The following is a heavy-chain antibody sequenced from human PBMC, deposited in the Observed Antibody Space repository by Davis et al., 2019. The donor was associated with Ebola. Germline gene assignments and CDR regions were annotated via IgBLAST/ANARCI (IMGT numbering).Heavy chain of an antibody. V-gene: IGHV1-69*04. CDR3: AREGGLRWYPFDI. J-gene: IGHJ3*02. Sequence: SVKVSCKASGYTFTSYGISWVRQAPGQGLEWMGRIIPILGIANYAQKFQGRVTMTRNTSISTAYMELSSLRSEDTAVYYCAREGGLRWYPFDIWGQGTMVTVSS. D-gene: IGHD4-23*01. CDR2: IIPILGIA. CDR1: GYTFTSYG.